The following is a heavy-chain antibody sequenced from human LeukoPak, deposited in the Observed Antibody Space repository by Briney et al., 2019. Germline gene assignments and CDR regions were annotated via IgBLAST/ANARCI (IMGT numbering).Heavy chain of an antibody. CDR1: GSTFDDYG. D-gene: IGHD2/OR15-2a*01. Sequence: PGGSLRLSCAASGSTFDDYGMSWVRQAPGKGLEWVAVIFYDAINKYYADSVKGRFTISRDNSKNTLYLQMNSLRTEDTAVYYCARDDGDDISIVNDYYLDSWGQGTLVTVSS. V-gene: IGHV3-30*03. CDR3: ARDDGDDISIVNDYYLDS. J-gene: IGHJ4*02. CDR2: IFYDAINK.